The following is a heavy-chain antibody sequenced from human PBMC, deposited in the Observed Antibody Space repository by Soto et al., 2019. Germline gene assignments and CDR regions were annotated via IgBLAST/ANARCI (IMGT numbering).Heavy chain of an antibody. V-gene: IGHV4-59*12. CDR2: IYYSGST. Sequence: QVQLQESGPGLVKPSETLSLTCTVSGGSISSYYWSWIRQPPGKGLEWIGYIYYSGSTNYNPSLKSRVTISVDTSKNRFSLKLSSVPAADTAVYYCARWYGGSLDYWGQGTLVTVSS. D-gene: IGHD4-17*01. J-gene: IGHJ4*02. CDR3: ARWYGGSLDY. CDR1: GGSISSYY.